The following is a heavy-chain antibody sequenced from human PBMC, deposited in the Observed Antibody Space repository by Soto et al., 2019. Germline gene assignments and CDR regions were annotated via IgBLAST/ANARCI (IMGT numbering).Heavy chain of an antibody. CDR1: VFTSSTYA. D-gene: IGHD3-9*01. J-gene: IGHJ2*01. Sequence: PGGSLRLSCAASVFTSSTYAIHWVRQAPGEGLEWVTVISYDGSNKYYADSVKGRFTISRDNSKNTLYLQMNSLRAEDTAVYYCARDAGWLLVWYFDLWGRGTLVTVSS. V-gene: IGHV3-30-3*01. CDR3: ARDAGWLLVWYFDL. CDR2: ISYDGSNK.